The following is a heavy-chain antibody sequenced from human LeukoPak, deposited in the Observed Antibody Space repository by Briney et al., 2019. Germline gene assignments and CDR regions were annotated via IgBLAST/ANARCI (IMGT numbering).Heavy chain of an antibody. CDR1: GLTVSSNY. J-gene: IGHJ4*02. V-gene: IGHV3-66*01. Sequence: GGSLRLSCAASGLTVSSNYMSWVRQAPGKGLEWASVIYSGGSTYYADSVKGRFTISRDNSKNTLYLQMNSLRAEDTAVYYCARDITPNIAVAGMDDYWGQGTLVTVSS. D-gene: IGHD6-19*01. CDR3: ARDITPNIAVAGMDDY. CDR2: IYSGGST.